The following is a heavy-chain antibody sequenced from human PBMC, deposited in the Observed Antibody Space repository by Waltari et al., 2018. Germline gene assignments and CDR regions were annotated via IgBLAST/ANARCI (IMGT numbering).Heavy chain of an antibody. V-gene: IGHV4-39*07. CDR2: IYYDGYT. J-gene: IGHJ4*02. CDR3: ARGAGHYKPFDF. CDR1: GVSISSSSYY. Sequence: QLQLQVSGPGLVKPSETLSLICTVSGVSISSSSYYWGWIRQPPGKGLEWIANIYYDGYTYYNSSRQSRLTISLDTPKNQFSLKLTSVTAADTAVYYCARGAGHYKPFDFWGQGTLVAVSS. D-gene: IGHD4-4*01.